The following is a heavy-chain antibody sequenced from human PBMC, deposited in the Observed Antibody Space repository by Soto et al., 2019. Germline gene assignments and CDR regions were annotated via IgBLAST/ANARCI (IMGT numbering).Heavy chain of an antibody. D-gene: IGHD3-10*01. V-gene: IGHV4-28*01. CDR1: DYSVSSSNW. CDR2: ISYTGTT. Sequence: SETLSLTCVVSDYSVSSSNWWGWIRQPPGKGLEWIGYISYTGTTYYNPSLKSRVTMSVDTSKNQFSLQLTSVTAVDTAVYYCARPTLRRGNFDSCGQGPLVTVYS. J-gene: IGHJ4*02. CDR3: ARPTLRRGNFDS.